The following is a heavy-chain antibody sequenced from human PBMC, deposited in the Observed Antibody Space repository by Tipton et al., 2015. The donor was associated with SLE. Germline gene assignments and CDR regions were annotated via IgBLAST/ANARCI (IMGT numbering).Heavy chain of an antibody. V-gene: IGHV1-18*01. CDR2: ISPHTGLT. D-gene: IGHD5-12*01. CDR3: ARLRMSGYDLGY. Sequence: QLVQSGAEVKKPGASVKVSCKASGYTFTKFAFSWVRQAPGQGLEWMGWISPHTGLTNYAQKFLGRVTMTTDTSTSTAYMELRSLRSDDTAVYYCARLRMSGYDLGYWGQGTLVTVSS. CDR1: GYTFTKFA. J-gene: IGHJ4*02.